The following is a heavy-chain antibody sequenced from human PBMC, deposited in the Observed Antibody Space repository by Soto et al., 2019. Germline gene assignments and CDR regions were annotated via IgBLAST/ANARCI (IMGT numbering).Heavy chain of an antibody. CDR1: GYTLTSYG. D-gene: IGHD3-10*01. V-gene: IGHV1-18*01. CDR2: ISAYNGNT. Sequence: QVQLVQSGAEVKKPGASVKVSCKASGYTLTSYGIIWLRQAPGQGLEWMGWISAYNGNTNYAQKLQGRVTMTTDTATSTAYMELRSLRSYDTDVYYCATSQGFGESFPGGQGTLVPVSS. J-gene: IGHJ4*02. CDR3: ATSQGFGESFP.